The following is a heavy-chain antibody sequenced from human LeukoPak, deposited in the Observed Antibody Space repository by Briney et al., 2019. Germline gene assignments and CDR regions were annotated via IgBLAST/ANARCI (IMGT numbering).Heavy chain of an antibody. CDR2: IYYSGST. V-gene: IGHV4-61*05. D-gene: IGHD6-13*01. J-gene: IGHJ6*02. CDR1: GGSISSSSYY. CDR3: ARARGSQYYYYGMDV. Sequence: KPSETLSLTCTVSGGSISSSSYYWGWIRQPPGKGLEWIGYIYYSGSTNYNPSLKSRVTMSVDTSRNQFSLKLNSVTAADTAVYYCARARGSQYYYYGMDVWGQGTTVTVFS.